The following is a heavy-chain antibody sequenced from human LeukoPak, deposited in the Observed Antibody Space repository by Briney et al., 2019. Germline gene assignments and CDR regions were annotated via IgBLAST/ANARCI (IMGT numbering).Heavy chain of an antibody. V-gene: IGHV4-59*08. CDR1: GGSISSYY. CDR2: IYYSGST. CDR3: ARRALYYYDSSGYRQPYWYFDL. J-gene: IGHJ2*01. D-gene: IGHD3-22*01. Sequence: SETLSLTCTVSGGSISSYYWSWIRQPPGKGLEWIGHIYYSGSTNYNPSLKSRVTISVDTSKNQFSLKLSSVTAADTAVYYCARRALYYYDSSGYRQPYWYFDLWGRGTLVTVSS.